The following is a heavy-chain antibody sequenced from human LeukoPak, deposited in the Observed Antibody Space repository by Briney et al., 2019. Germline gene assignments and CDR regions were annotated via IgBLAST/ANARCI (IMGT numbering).Heavy chain of an antibody. CDR1: GYTFTGYY. J-gene: IGHJ4*02. D-gene: IGHD2-2*01. CDR3: ARVPGYCSSTSCPEYYFDY. CDR2: INPNSGGT. V-gene: IGHV1-2*02. Sequence: ASVKVSCKASGYTFTGYYMHWVRQAPGQGLEWMGWINPNSGGTNYAQKFQGRVTMTRDTSISTAYMELSSLRSEDTAVYYCARVPGYCSSTSCPEYYFDYWGQGTLVTVSS.